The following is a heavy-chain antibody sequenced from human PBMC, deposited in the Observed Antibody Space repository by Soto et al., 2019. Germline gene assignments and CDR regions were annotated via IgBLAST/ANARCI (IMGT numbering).Heavy chain of an antibody. CDR2: VNSDGSTT. V-gene: IGHV3-74*01. D-gene: IGHD3-3*01. CDR1: GFTFSNYW. Sequence: EVQLVESGGGLVQPGGSLRVSCAASGFTFSNYWMHWVRQAPGKGLVWISRVNSDGSTTSYADSMKGRFTISRDNAKNTLNLQMNSLRAEDTAVYYCSRSIIPAGAFVIWGQGTMVTVSS. CDR3: SRSIIPAGAFVI. J-gene: IGHJ3*02.